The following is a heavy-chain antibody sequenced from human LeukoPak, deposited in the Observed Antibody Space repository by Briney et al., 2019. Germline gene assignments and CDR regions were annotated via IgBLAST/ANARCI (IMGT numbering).Heavy chain of an antibody. D-gene: IGHD2-2*01. CDR2: ISPWSDDL. J-gene: IGHJ4*02. V-gene: IGHV3-21*01. CDR3: ARAPTVSVGYCSSSSCQADY. CDR1: GFDSSSYS. Sequence: NPGGTLRLSCAASGFDSSSYSMNWVRQAPGKSLEWVSAISPWSDDLSYVASVKGRFTISRAYAKISLYLQMNSLRAEDTSVYYCARAPTVSVGYCSSSSCQADYWGQGTLVTVSS.